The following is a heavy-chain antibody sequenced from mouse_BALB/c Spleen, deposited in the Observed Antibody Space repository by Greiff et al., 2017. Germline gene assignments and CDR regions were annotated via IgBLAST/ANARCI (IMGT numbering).Heavy chain of an antibody. J-gene: IGHJ1*01. V-gene: IGHV14-3*02. CDR2: IDPANGNT. CDR1: GFNIKDTY. D-gene: IGHD2-2*01. CDR3: AYGYDVDWYFDV. Sequence: QLQQSGAELVKPGASVKLSCTASGFNIKDTYMHWVKQRPEQGLEWIGRIDPANGNTKYDPKFQGKATITADTSSNTAYLQLSSLTSEDTAVYYCAYGYDVDWYFDVWGAGTTVTVSS.